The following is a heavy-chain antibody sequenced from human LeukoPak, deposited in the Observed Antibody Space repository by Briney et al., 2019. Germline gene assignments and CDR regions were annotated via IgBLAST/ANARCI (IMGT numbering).Heavy chain of an antibody. Sequence: VASVKVSCKASGYTLTSYAMHWVRQAPGQRLEWMGWINADNGNTKYSQKFQARVTITRDTSASTAYMELSSLRSEDTAVYYCARGARYCSGGSCYSAHDYWGQGSLVTVSS. CDR2: INADNGNT. CDR3: ARGARYCSGGSCYSAHDY. CDR1: GYTLTSYA. D-gene: IGHD2-15*01. J-gene: IGHJ4*02. V-gene: IGHV1-3*01.